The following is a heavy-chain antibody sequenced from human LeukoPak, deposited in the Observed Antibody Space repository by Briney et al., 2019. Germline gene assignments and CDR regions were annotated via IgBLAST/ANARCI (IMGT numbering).Heavy chain of an antibody. D-gene: IGHD5-18*01. J-gene: IGHJ2*01. CDR3: ARVTEHTAMVHWYFDL. V-gene: IGHV1-2*02. CDR2: INPNSGGT. Sequence: ASVKVSCKASGYMFTGHYMYWVRQAPGQGLEWMGWINPNSGGTNYAQKFQGRVTMTRDTSISTAYMELSSLRSDDTAVYYCARVTEHTAMVHWYFDLWGRGTLVTV. CDR1: GYMFTGHY.